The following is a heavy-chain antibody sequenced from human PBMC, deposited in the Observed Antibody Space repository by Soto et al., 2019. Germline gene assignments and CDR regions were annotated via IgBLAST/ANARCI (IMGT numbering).Heavy chain of an antibody. D-gene: IGHD5-18*01. Sequence: GGSLRLSCAASGFTFSSYSMNWVRQAPGKELEWVSSIRSSSSYIYYADSVKGRFTISRDNAKNSLYLQMNSLRAEDTAVYYCARERGYSYGYSDYWGQGALVTVSS. J-gene: IGHJ4*02. CDR3: ARERGYSYGYSDY. CDR1: GFTFSSYS. V-gene: IGHV3-21*01. CDR2: IRSSSSYI.